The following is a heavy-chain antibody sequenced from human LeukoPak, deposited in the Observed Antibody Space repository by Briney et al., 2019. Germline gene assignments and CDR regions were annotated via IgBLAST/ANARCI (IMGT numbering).Heavy chain of an antibody. Sequence: GASVKVSCKASGYTFTSYDINWVRQAPGKGLEWMGGFDPEDGETIYAQKFQGRVTMTEDTSTDTAYMELSSLRSEDTAVYYCATDGRARSDAFDIWGQGTMVTVSS. V-gene: IGHV1-24*01. J-gene: IGHJ3*02. CDR2: FDPEDGET. CDR3: ATDGRARSDAFDI. D-gene: IGHD5-24*01. CDR1: GYTFTSYD.